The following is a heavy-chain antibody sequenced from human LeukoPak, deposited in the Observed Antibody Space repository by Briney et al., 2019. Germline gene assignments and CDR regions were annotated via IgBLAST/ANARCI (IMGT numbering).Heavy chain of an antibody. CDR2: INWNGGST. CDR1: GFTFDDYG. CDR3: ARDPGSGGGNV. D-gene: IGHD4-23*01. V-gene: IGHV3-20*04. Sequence: GGSLRLSCAASGFTFDDYGMSWVRQAPGKGLEWVSGINWNGGSTGYADSVKGRFTISRDNAKSTLYLQMNSLRAEDTAVYYCARDPGSGGGNVWGQGTLVTVSS. J-gene: IGHJ4*02.